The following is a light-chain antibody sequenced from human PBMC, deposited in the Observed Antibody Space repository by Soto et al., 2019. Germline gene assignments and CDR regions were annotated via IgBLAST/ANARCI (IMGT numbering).Light chain of an antibody. Sequence: IQLTQSPSSLSASVGARVTITCRASQGIINYLAWYQQKPGKAAKLLIDGASTLQSGGPSRFGGSGSGRDFTLAVRSLQPEDFAIYDCQQLVMYPPGFGPGTKVDI. V-gene: IGKV1-9*01. CDR3: QQLVMYPPG. CDR2: GAS. CDR1: QGIINY. J-gene: IGKJ3*01.